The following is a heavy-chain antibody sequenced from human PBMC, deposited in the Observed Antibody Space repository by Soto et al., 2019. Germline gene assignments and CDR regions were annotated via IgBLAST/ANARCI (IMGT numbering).Heavy chain of an antibody. V-gene: IGHV3-15*01. J-gene: IGHJ4*02. CDR2: IKSKTDGGTA. CDR1: GFTFDNAW. Sequence: EVQLVESGGGLVKPGGSLRLSCAASGFTFDNAWMSWVRQAPGKGLEWVGRIKSKTDGGTADYAAHVKGRFTISRDDSKNTLFLQMNSLKTEDTAVYYCTTDRGHMYDFDYWGQGTLVPVSS. CDR3: TTDRGHMYDFDY. D-gene: IGHD3-10*01.